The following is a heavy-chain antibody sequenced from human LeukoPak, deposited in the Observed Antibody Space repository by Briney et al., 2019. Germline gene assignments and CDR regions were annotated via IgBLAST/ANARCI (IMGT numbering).Heavy chain of an antibody. CDR3: AKDREWELLVGIDF. CDR2: ISGSGGTT. D-gene: IGHD1-26*01. CDR1: GFTFAEYG. V-gene: IGHV3-23*01. J-gene: IGHJ4*02. Sequence: GGSLRLSCTASGFTFAEYGLSWVRQAPGKGLEWVSGISGSGGTTTYADSVKGRFTFSRDNSKNTVFLEMNSLRAEDTAVYYCAKDREWELLVGIDFWGQGTLVTVSS.